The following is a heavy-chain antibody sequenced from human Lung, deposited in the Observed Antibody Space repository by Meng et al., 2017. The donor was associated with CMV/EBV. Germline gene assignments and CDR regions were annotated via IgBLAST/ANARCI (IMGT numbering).Heavy chain of an antibody. D-gene: IGHD3-3*01. Sequence: ASVKVSCKASGYIFTNYGISWVRQAPGQGLEWMGWISAYSGNTNFAQNLQGRVTMTTDTSTSTAYMELRSLRSDDTAVHYCARNTIFGVVIIPWFDYWGQGTLVTVSS. J-gene: IGHJ4*02. CDR2: ISAYSGNT. V-gene: IGHV1-18*01. CDR1: GYIFTNYG. CDR3: ARNTIFGVVIIPWFDY.